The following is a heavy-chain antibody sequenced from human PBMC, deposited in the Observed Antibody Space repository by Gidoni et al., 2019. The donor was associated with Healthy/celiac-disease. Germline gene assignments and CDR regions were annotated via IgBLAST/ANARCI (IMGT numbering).Heavy chain of an antibody. Sequence: QLTLKESGPTLLKPTHTLTLTCTFSGFSLSPSGVGVGWIRQHPGKALEWLALIYWDDDKRYSPSLKSRLTITKDTSKNQVVLTMTNMDPVDTATYYCAHRKVRVVTAIAFDYWGQGTLVTVSS. CDR3: AHRKVRVVTAIAFDY. CDR2: IYWDDDK. V-gene: IGHV2-5*02. J-gene: IGHJ4*02. CDR1: GFSLSPSGVG. D-gene: IGHD2-21*02.